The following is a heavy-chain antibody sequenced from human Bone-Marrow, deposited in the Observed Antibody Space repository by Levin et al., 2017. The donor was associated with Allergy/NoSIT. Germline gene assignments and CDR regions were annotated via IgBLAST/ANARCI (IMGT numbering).Heavy chain of an antibody. J-gene: IGHJ4*02. D-gene: IGHD4-17*01. CDR3: ATELASTTVTRVFDY. V-gene: IGHV3-30*03. CDR1: GFTFSNYG. Sequence: GESLKISCAASGFTFSNYGMHWVRQAPGKGLEWVAVMSHDETYKDYADSVKGRFTISRDNSRNTLYLQMNSVRAEDTAVYYCATELASTTVTRVFDYWGQGTLVTVSS. CDR2: MSHDETYK.